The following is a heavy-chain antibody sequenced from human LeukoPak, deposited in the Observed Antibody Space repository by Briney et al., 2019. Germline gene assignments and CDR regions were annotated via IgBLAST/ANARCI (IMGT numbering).Heavy chain of an antibody. Sequence: GGSLRLSCAASGFTFSSYGMHWVRQAPGKGLEWVAFIRYDGSNKYYADSVKGRFTISRDNSKNSLYLQMNSLRAEDTAVYYCAREGPLTGDAFDIWGQGTMVTVSS. D-gene: IGHD7-27*01. J-gene: IGHJ3*02. V-gene: IGHV3-30*02. CDR2: IRYDGSNK. CDR3: AREGPLTGDAFDI. CDR1: GFTFSSYG.